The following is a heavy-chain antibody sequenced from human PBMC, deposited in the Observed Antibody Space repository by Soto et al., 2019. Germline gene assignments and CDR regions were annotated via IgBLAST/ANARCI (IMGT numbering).Heavy chain of an antibody. V-gene: IGHV4-31*03. J-gene: IGHJ5*02. CDR3: ARAPDIVVVVAATGWFDP. CDR2: IYYSGST. Sequence: QVQLQESGPGLVKPSQTLSLTCTVSGGSISSGGYYWSWIRQHPGKGLERIGYIYYSGSTYYNPSLKSRVTISVDTSKNQFSLKLSSVTAADTAVYYCARAPDIVVVVAATGWFDPWGQGTLVTVSS. D-gene: IGHD2-15*01. CDR1: GGSISSGGYY.